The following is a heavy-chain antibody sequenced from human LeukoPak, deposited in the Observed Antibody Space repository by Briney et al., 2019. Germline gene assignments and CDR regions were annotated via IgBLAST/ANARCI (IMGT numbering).Heavy chain of an antibody. CDR1: GFTFGDYA. CDR2: IRSKAYGGTT. Sequence: GGSLRLSCTASGFTFGDYAMSWVRQAPGKGLEWVGLIRSKAYGGTTEYAASVKGRFTISRDDSKSIAYLQMNSLKTEDTAVYYCTSSAYYDSSGYYYGADYWGQGTLVTVSS. J-gene: IGHJ4*02. CDR3: TSSAYYDSSGYYYGADY. D-gene: IGHD3-22*01. V-gene: IGHV3-49*04.